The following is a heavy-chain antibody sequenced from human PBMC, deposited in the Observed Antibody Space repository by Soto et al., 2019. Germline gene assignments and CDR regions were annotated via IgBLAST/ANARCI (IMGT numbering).Heavy chain of an antibody. J-gene: IGHJ4*02. V-gene: IGHV4-31*03. CDR1: GGSISRGGYY. D-gene: IGHD3-22*01. CDR3: ARIHYYDSSGYYSTVDS. Sequence: PSETLSLTCTVSGGSISRGGYYWSWIRQRPGKGLEWIGHIYYSGSTYYNPSLKSRIAISVDKSQKQFSLKLNSVTAADTAVYYCARIHYYDSSGYYSTVDSWGPGTMVTVSS. CDR2: IYYSGST.